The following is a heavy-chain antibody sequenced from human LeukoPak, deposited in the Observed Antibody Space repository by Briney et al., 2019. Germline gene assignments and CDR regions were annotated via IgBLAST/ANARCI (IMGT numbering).Heavy chain of an antibody. J-gene: IGHJ5*02. Sequence: KPSETLSLTCTVSGGSISSYYWSWIRQPAGKGLEWIGRIHTSGSTNYNPSLKSRVTMSVDTSKNQFSLKLSSVTAADTAVYYCARDGLWFGELRSKTYPFDPWGQGTLVTVSS. CDR1: GGSISSYY. D-gene: IGHD3-10*01. V-gene: IGHV4-4*07. CDR3: ARDGLWFGELRSKTYPFDP. CDR2: IHTSGST.